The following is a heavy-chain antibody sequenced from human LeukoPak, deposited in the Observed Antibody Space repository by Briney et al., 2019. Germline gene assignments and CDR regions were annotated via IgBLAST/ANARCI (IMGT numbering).Heavy chain of an antibody. J-gene: IGHJ4*02. V-gene: IGHV4-4*07. Sequence: SETLSLTCTVSGGSISSYYWNWIRQPAGKRLEWLGHVFTRGTTNYNASLQGRLTIPLDTARHQFSLSLSSVTAAHTAMHFCAGSSLAVYFGYWGQGTLVTASS. D-gene: IGHD6-19*01. CDR2: VFTRGTT. CDR3: AGSSLAVYFGY. CDR1: GGSISSYY.